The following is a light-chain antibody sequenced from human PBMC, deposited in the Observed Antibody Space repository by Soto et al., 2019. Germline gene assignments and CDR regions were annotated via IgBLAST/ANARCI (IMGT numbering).Light chain of an antibody. CDR3: QQLDSYPLT. CDR2: IAS. V-gene: IGKV1-9*01. Sequence: IQLTQSPSSLSACIGDRVTITCRASQGISNSLAWYQQKPGKAPKLLIYIASTLQNGVPPRFSGSGFGTDFTLTISSLQPEDFVTYYCQQLDSYPLTFGQGTRLEIK. J-gene: IGKJ5*01. CDR1: QGISNS.